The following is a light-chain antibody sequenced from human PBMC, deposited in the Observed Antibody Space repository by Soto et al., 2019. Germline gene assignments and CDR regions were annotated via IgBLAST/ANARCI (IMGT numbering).Light chain of an antibody. CDR2: GAY. CDR1: LSVTSY. J-gene: IGKJ1*01. V-gene: IGKV3-20*01. CDR3: QQYGSSLWT. Sequence: ENVLTQSPGTLSLSPGERATLSCRASLSVTSYLAWYQKKPGQPPRLLIYGAYNRPTGIPDRFTGSGSGTDFTLTISRLEPEDFAVYYCQQYGSSLWTFGQGTKVEIK.